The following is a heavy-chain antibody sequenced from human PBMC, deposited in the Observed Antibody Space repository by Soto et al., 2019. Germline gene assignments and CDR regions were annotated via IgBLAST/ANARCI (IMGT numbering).Heavy chain of an antibody. J-gene: IGHJ5*02. CDR2: IYYSGST. V-gene: IGHV4-59*08. CDR3: ARHRVVRRIAARPGWFDP. D-gene: IGHD6-6*01. CDR1: GGSISSYY. Sequence: SETLSLTCTVSGGSISSYYWSWIRQPPGKGLEWIGYIYYSGSTNYNPSLKSRVTISVDTSKNQFSLKLSSVTAADTAVYYCARHRVVRRIAARPGWFDPWGQGTLVTVSS.